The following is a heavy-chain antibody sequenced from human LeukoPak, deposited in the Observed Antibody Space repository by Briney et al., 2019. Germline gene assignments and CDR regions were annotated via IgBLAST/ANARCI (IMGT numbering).Heavy chain of an antibody. CDR2: ISSSSTI. V-gene: IGHV3-48*04. CDR1: GFTFSTYS. J-gene: IGHJ6*04. D-gene: IGHD3-10*02. Sequence: GGSLRLSCAASGFTFSTYSMNWVRQAPGKGLEWVSYISSSSTIYYADSVKGRFTISRDNAKNSLYLQMNSLRAEDTAVYYCAELGITMIGGVWGKGTTVTISS. CDR3: AELGITMIGGV.